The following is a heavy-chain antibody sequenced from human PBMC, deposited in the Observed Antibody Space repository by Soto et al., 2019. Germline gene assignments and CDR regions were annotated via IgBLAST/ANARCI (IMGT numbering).Heavy chain of an antibody. V-gene: IGHV1-69*08. CDR2: IIPLLDTT. CDR1: GGTFSNDI. Sequence: KVSCKTSGGTFSNDIITWVRQAPGQGLEWMGRIIPLLDTTNYAQKFQGRVTITADKSTGTAYMELNSLRSEDTAVYYCAKLVVTRGWYEDYWGHGTQVTVSS. D-gene: IGHD6-19*01. CDR3: AKLVVTRGWYEDY. J-gene: IGHJ4*01.